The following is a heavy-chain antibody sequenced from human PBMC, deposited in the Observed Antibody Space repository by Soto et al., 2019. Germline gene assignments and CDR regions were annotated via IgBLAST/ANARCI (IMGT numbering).Heavy chain of an antibody. V-gene: IGHV4-30-4*01. CDR2: IYYSGST. D-gene: IGHD3-22*01. J-gene: IGHJ4*02. CDR3: ARYPMGGDDSSGYVDY. Sequence: QVQLQESGPGLVKPSQTLSLTCTVSGGSISSGDYYWSWIRQPPGKGLEWIGYIYYSGSTYYNPSLKSRVTISVDTSKNQFSLKLSSVTAADTAVYYCARYPMGGDDSSGYVDYWGQGTLVTVSS. CDR1: GGSISSGDYY.